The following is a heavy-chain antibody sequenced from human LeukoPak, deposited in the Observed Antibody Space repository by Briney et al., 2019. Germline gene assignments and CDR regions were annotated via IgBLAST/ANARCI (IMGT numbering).Heavy chain of an antibody. Sequence: ASVKVSCKASGYTFTSYGISWVRQAPGQGLEWMGWISAYNGNTNYAQKLQGRVTMTTDTSTSTPYMEVRSVRSDDTAVYYCARRIAAHTSFDYWRQGTLVTVRS. CDR3: ARRIAAHTSFDY. CDR2: ISAYNGNT. V-gene: IGHV1-18*01. J-gene: IGHJ4*02. D-gene: IGHD6-6*01. CDR1: GYTFTSYG.